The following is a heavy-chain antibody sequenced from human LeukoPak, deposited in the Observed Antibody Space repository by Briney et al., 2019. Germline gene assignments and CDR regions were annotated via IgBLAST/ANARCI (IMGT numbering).Heavy chain of an antibody. V-gene: IGHV1-46*01. CDR1: GYTFTSYY. CDR3: ARAPTVTTRGFAFDI. J-gene: IGHJ3*02. CDR2: INPSGGST. Sequence: ASVKVSCKASGYTFTSYYMHWVRQAPGQGLEWMGIINPSGGSTSYAQKFQGRVTMTTDTSTSTAYMELRSLRSDDTAVYYCARAPTVTTRGFAFDIWGQGTMVTVSS. D-gene: IGHD4-17*01.